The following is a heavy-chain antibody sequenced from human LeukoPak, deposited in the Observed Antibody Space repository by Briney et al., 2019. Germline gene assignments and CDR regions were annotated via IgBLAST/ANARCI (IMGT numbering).Heavy chain of an antibody. J-gene: IGHJ5*02. V-gene: IGHV3-7*01. CDR2: INQDGSAK. CDR1: GFTFSRYW. CDR3: ARGPARSGSYYLGLFDP. D-gene: IGHD3-10*01. Sequence: PGGSLRLSCAASGFTFSRYWVHSVRQAPGKGLEWVANINQDGSAKYYVDSVKGRFTVSRDNAKNSLYLQMNSLRAEDTAVYYCARGPARSGSYYLGLFDPWGQGTLVTVSS.